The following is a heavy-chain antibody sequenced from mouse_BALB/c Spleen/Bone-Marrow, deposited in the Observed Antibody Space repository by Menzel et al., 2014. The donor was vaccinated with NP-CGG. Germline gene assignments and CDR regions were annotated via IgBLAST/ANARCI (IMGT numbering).Heavy chain of an antibody. CDR1: GFTFSSFG. Sequence: EVKLMESGGGLVQPGGSRKVSCAASGFTFSSFGMHWVRQAPEKGLEWVAYISSGSSTIYYADTVKGRLTISRDNPKNTLFLQMTSLRSEDTAMYYCARSTMITTGYYYAMDYWGQGTSVTVSS. V-gene: IGHV5-17*02. J-gene: IGHJ4*01. CDR3: ARSTMITTGYYYAMDY. D-gene: IGHD2-4*01. CDR2: ISSGSSTI.